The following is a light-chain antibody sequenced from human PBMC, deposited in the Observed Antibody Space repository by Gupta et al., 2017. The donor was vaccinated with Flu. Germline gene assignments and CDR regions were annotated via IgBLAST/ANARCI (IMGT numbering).Light chain of an antibody. J-gene: IGKJ5*01. CDR3: QQYNTTPPT. CDR2: GAS. Sequence: IVVTQSPDYLAESLGETGTINCKSSHSVVSRSDNKNYLAWYQKKGAHPPQLLFYGASTRDDGVPDLFNGSGAGKDSTLIISGLQAEDVAVYCWQQYNTTPPTFGQGTRLEMK. V-gene: IGKV4-1*01. CDR1: HSVVSRSDNKNY.